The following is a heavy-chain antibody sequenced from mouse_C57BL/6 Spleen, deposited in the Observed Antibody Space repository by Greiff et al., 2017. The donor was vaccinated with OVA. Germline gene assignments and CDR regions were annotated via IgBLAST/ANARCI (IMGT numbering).Heavy chain of an antibody. J-gene: IGHJ3*01. CDR1: GFTFSDFY. CDR2: SRNKANDYTT. Sequence: EVNVVESGGGLVQSGRSLRLSCAPSGFTFSDFYMEWVRQAPGKGLEWIAASRNKANDYTTEYSASVKGRFIVSRDTSQSILYLQMNALRAEDTAIYYCARDAWDSSGYQAWFAYWGQGTLVTVSA. CDR3: ARDAWDSSGYQAWFAY. D-gene: IGHD3-2*02. V-gene: IGHV7-1*01.